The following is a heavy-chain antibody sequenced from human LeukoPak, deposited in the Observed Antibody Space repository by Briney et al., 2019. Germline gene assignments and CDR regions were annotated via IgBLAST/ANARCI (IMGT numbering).Heavy chain of an antibody. CDR3: ARVDTAMVTNLFDY. J-gene: IGHJ4*02. CDR1: GYTFTSYG. V-gene: IGHV1-18*04. Sequence: ASVKVSCKASGYTFTSYGISWVRQAPGQGLEWMGWISAYNGNTNYAQKPQGRVTMTTDTSTSTAYMELRSLRSDDTAVYHCARVDTAMVTNLFDYWGQGTLVTVSS. D-gene: IGHD5-18*01. CDR2: ISAYNGNT.